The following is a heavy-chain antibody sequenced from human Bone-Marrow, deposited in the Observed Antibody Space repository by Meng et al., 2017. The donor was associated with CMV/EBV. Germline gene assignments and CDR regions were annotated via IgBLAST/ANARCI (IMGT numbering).Heavy chain of an antibody. Sequence: GGSLRLSCAASGFTFSSYAMHWVRQAPGKGLEWVAVISYDGSNKYYADSVKGRFTISRDNSKNTLYLQMNSLRAEDTAVYYCARDYLVVVPAAIHSVYYYYSYGMDVWGQGTTVTVSS. CDR3: ARDYLVVVPAAIHSVYYYYSYGMDV. D-gene: IGHD2-2*01. CDR2: ISYDGSNK. CDR1: GFTFSSYA. J-gene: IGHJ6*02. V-gene: IGHV3-30-3*01.